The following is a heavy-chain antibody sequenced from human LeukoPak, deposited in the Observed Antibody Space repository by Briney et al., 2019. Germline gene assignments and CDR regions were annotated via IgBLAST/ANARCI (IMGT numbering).Heavy chain of an antibody. CDR3: ARVGYCGGDSACEYFQH. D-gene: IGHD2-21*02. Sequence: SVKVSCEASGGTFSSYAISWVRQAPGQGLEWMGGIVPIFGTANYAQKFQGRVTITADESTSTAYMELSSLRSEDTAVYYCARVGYCGGDSACEYFQHWGQGTLVTVSS. CDR2: IVPIFGTA. J-gene: IGHJ1*01. V-gene: IGHV1-69*13. CDR1: GGTFSSYA.